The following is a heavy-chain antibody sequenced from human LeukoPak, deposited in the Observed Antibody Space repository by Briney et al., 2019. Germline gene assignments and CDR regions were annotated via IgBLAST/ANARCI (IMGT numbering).Heavy chain of an antibody. D-gene: IGHD6-19*01. J-gene: IGHJ6*03. Sequence: ASVKVSCKASGYTFTGYYMHWVRQAPGQGLEWMGRINPNSGGTNYAQKFQGRVTMTRDTSISTAYMELSRLRSDDTAVYYCARAPAAVAGRPYYYYYYMDVWGKGTTVTVS. CDR2: INPNSGGT. CDR1: GYTFTGYY. CDR3: ARAPAAVAGRPYYYYYYMDV. V-gene: IGHV1-2*06.